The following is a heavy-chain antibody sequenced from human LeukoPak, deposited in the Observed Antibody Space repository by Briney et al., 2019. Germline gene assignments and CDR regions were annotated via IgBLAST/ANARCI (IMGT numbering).Heavy chain of an antibody. CDR3: AREFSQPNDAFDI. CDR2: INPNSGGT. V-gene: IGHV1-2*02. Sequence: GASVKVSCKASGYTFIAYYMHWVRQAPGQGLEWMGWINPNSGGTNYAQKFQGRVTMTRDTSISTVYMELSRLRSDDTAMYYCAREFSQPNDAFDIWGQGTMVTVSS. J-gene: IGHJ3*02. D-gene: IGHD2-2*01. CDR1: GYTFIAYY.